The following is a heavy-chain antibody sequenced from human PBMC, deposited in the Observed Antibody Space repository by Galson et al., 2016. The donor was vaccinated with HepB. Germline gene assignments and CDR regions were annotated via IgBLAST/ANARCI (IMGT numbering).Heavy chain of an antibody. CDR1: GFSFSKFP. Sequence: SLRLSCAASGFSFSKFPMAWFRQAPGRGLEWVSTISTVDQNTHYADSVKGRFTISRDDSKSTLDLQLSNLRIEDTALYYCAIVTAFTDFIDVWGRGSMVTVSS. J-gene: IGHJ3*01. D-gene: IGHD3/OR15-3a*01. CDR3: AIVTAFTDFIDV. V-gene: IGHV3-23*01. CDR2: ISTVDQNT.